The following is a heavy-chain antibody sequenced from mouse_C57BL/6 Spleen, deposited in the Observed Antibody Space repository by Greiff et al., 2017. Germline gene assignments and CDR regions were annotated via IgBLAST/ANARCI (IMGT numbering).Heavy chain of an antibody. CDR1: GYSITSDY. CDR3: AREGGERTGLLYFDV. V-gene: IGHV3-8*01. D-gene: IGHD4-1*01. Sequence: EVMLQQSGPGLAKPSQTLSLTCSVTGYSITSDYWNWIRKFPGNKLEYMGYISYSGSTYYTPSLKSRISITRDTSKNQYYLQLNSVTTEDTATYYCAREGGERTGLLYFDVWGTGTTVTVSS. CDR2: ISYSGST. J-gene: IGHJ1*03.